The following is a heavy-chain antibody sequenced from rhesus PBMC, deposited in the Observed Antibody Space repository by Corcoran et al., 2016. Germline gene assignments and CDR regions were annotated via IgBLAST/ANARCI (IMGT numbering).Heavy chain of an antibody. CDR2: IYGSGGSP. Sequence: QVQLQESGPGLVKPSETLSLTCAVSGGSISSSTWWSWIRQSPGKGLEWIGGIYGSGGSPEYNPSRKSRVTISKDTSKNQFSRKRSSVTAADTAVYYCARGLGGSGLVLDYWGQGVLVTVSS. CDR3: ARGLGGSGLVLDY. V-gene: IGHV4-93*01. D-gene: IGHD6-37*01. J-gene: IGHJ4*01. CDR1: GGSISSSTW.